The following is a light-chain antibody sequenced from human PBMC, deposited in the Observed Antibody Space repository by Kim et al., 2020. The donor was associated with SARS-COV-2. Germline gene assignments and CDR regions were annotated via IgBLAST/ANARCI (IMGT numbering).Light chain of an antibody. V-gene: IGKV2-28*01. CDR1: QSLLHSNGYNY. Sequence: PASISCRSSQSLLHSNGYNYLDWYLQKPGQSPQLLIYLGSNRASGVPDRFSGSGSGTDFTLKISRVEAEDVGVYYCMQALQTPITLGQGTRLEIK. CDR2: LGS. CDR3: MQALQTPIT. J-gene: IGKJ5*01.